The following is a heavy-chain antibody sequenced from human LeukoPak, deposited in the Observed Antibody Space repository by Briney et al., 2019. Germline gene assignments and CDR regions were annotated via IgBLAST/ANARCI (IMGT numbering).Heavy chain of an antibody. D-gene: IGHD3-22*01. Sequence: GGSLRLSCAASGFTFSSYGMSWVRQAPGKGLEWVSAISGSGGSTYYADSVKGRFTISRDSSKNTLYLQMNSLRAEDTAVYYCAKEGGTMIVVEDYFDYWGQGTLVTVSS. J-gene: IGHJ4*02. CDR2: ISGSGGST. CDR1: GFTFSSYG. CDR3: AKEGGTMIVVEDYFDY. V-gene: IGHV3-23*01.